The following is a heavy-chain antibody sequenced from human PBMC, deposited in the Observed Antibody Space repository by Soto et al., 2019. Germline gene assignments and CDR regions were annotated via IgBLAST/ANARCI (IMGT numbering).Heavy chain of an antibody. V-gene: IGHV3-21*01. J-gene: IGHJ4*02. D-gene: IGHD2-21*01. Sequence: EVQLVESGGGLVKPGGSLRLSCAASGFTFSSYSMNWVRQAPGKGLEWVSSISSSSSYIYYADSVKGRFTISRDNAKNSLYLQMHRLRAEDTAVYYCASDRGLTLPTRDYWGQGTLVTVSS. CDR2: ISSSSSYI. CDR3: ASDRGLTLPTRDY. CDR1: GFTFSSYS.